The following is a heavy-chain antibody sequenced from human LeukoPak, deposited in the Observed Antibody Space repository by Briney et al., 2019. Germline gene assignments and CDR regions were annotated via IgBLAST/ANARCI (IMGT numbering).Heavy chain of an antibody. CDR2: IYSSGVT. Sequence: PSETLSLTCSVSGGSINNYYWSWIRQPPGKVLEWLGYIYSSGVTNYNPSLQSRLTISLDTSKNQFSLRVNSVTAADTAIYYCARHDNVPVIRHGFDHWGHGTLVTVSS. V-gene: IGHV4-59*08. CDR1: GGSINNYY. J-gene: IGHJ4*01. CDR3: ARHDNVPVIRHGFDH. D-gene: IGHD2-8*01.